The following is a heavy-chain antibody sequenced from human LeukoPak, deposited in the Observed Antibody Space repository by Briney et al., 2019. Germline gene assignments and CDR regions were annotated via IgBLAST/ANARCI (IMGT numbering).Heavy chain of an antibody. CDR3: AKDTYSGDYPDY. D-gene: IGHD4-17*01. CDR2: ISGSGGST. J-gene: IGHJ4*02. V-gene: IGHV3-23*01. Sequence: PEGSLRLSCAASGFTFSSYAMSWVRQAPGKGLEWVSAISGSGGSTYYVDSVKGRFTISRDNSKNTLYLQMNSLRAEDTAVYYCAKDTYSGDYPDYWGQGTLVTVSS. CDR1: GFTFSSYA.